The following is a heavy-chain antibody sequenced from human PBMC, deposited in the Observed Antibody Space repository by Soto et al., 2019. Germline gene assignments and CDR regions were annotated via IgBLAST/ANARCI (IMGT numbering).Heavy chain of an antibody. J-gene: IGHJ4*02. CDR2: IGTAGDT. CDR3: TRGADGFDY. V-gene: IGHV3-13*01. Sequence: EVQLVESGGDLVQPGGSLRLYCAASGFTFSSYDFHWVRQATGKGLEWVSGIGTAGDTYYAGSVKGRFIMSRENGKNSLYLQMNSLRAGDTAVYYCTRGADGFDYWGQGTLVTVSS. D-gene: IGHD3-16*01. CDR1: GFTFSSYD.